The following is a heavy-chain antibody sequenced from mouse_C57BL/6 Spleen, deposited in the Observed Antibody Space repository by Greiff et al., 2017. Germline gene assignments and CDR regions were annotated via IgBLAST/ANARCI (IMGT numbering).Heavy chain of an antibody. D-gene: IGHD3-2*02. CDR1: GFSLTSYG. Sequence: VKLMESGPGLVQPSQSLSITCTVSGFSLTSYGVHWVRQSPGKGLEWLGVIWSGGSTDYNAAFISRLSISKDNSKSQVFFKMNSLQAGDTAIYYCARTSSGSYYYAMDYWGQGTSVTVSS. CDR3: ARTSSGSYYYAMDY. J-gene: IGHJ4*01. CDR2: IWSGGST. V-gene: IGHV2-2*01.